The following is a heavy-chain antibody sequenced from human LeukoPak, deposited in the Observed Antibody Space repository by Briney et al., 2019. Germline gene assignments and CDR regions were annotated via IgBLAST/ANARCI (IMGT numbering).Heavy chain of an antibody. V-gene: IGHV3-30*02. D-gene: IGHD3-16*01. CDR3: AKDTPLCYFDY. J-gene: IGHJ4*02. CDR1: GFTFSSYG. CDR2: IRNDGSII. Sequence: GGSLRLSCAASGFTFSSYGMHWIRQTPGKGLEWVAFIRNDGSIIYNADSVKGRFTISRDNSKNTLYLQMNSLRADDTAVYYCAKDTPLCYFDYWGQGTLVTVSS.